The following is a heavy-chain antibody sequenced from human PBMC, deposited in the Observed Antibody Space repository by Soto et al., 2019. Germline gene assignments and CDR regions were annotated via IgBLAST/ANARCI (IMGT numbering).Heavy chain of an antibody. CDR1: GFTFDDYG. CDR3: ARGRAKIFGVVTSYYYYYGMDV. V-gene: IGHV3-20*04. Sequence: EVQLVESGGGVVRPGGSLRLSCAASGFTFDDYGMSWVRQAPGKGLEWVSGINWNGGSTGYADSVKGRFTISRNNAENSLYLKMNSLRAEDTALYYCARGRAKIFGVVTSYYYYYGMDVWGQGTTVTVSS. J-gene: IGHJ6*02. D-gene: IGHD3-3*01. CDR2: INWNGGST.